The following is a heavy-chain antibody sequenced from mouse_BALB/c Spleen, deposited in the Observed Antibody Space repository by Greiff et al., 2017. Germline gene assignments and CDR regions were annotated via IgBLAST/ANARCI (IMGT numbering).Heavy chain of an antibody. Sequence: VQLQQSGTVLARPGASVKMSCKASGYTFTSYTMHWVKQRPGQGLEWIGYINPSSGYTNYNQKFKDKATLTADKSSSTAYMQLSSLTSEDSAVYYCAIYYGNSFAYWGQGTLVTVSA. CDR1: GYTFTSYT. CDR3: AIYYGNSFAY. D-gene: IGHD2-1*01. CDR2: INPSSGYT. J-gene: IGHJ3*01. V-gene: IGHV1-4*01.